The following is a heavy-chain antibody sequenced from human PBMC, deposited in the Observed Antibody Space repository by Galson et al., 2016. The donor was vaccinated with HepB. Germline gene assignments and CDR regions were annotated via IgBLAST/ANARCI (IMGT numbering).Heavy chain of an antibody. V-gene: IGHV1-69*06. J-gene: IGHJ4*02. CDR2: IIPMFGTA. CDR1: EGTFSSYT. Sequence: SVKVSCKASEGTFSSYTITWVRQAPGQGLEWMGGIIPMFGTANYAQKLQGRVTITADKSTSTAYMELSSLRSEDTAVYYCARDRPSHAQYYFDYWGQGTLGTVSS. CDR3: ARDRPSHAQYYFDY.